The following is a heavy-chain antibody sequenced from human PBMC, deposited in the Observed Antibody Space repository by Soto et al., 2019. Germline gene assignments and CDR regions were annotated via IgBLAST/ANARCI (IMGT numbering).Heavy chain of an antibody. CDR2: INHSGST. V-gene: IGHV4-34*01. Sequence: SETLSLTCAVYGGSFSGYYWSWIRQPPGKGLEWIGEINHSGSTNYNPSLKSRVTISVDTSKNQFSLKLSSVTAADTAVYYCARHYRVLRFLEWSQNPYYYYYYGMDVWGQGTTVTVSS. J-gene: IGHJ6*02. CDR3: ARHYRVLRFLEWSQNPYYYYYYGMDV. CDR1: GGSFSGYY. D-gene: IGHD3-3*01.